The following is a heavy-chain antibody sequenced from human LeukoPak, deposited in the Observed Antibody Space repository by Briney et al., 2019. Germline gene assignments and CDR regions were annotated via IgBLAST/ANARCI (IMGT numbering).Heavy chain of an antibody. CDR2: IYTSGST. Sequence: SETLSLTCAVYGGSFSSYYWSWIRQPAGKGLEWIGRIYTSGSTNYNPSLKSRVTISVDKSKNQFSLKLSSVTAADTAVYYCARDSPGIAVAGPLDYWGQGTLVTVSS. J-gene: IGHJ4*02. CDR3: ARDSPGIAVAGPLDY. V-gene: IGHV4-4*07. CDR1: GGSFSSYY. D-gene: IGHD6-19*01.